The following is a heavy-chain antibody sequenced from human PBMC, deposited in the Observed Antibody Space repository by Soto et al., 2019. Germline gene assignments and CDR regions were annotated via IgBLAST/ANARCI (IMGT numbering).Heavy chain of an antibody. J-gene: IGHJ4*01. V-gene: IGHV4-34*01. D-gene: IGHD1-26*01. CDR3: ASFVCWDRLGEPRDLFHL. Sequence: PPETLSLTYAVYGGSSSGYYLSWIRQPPGKGLEWVGEINHSGSTNYNPSLKSRVTISVGTSKNQFSLKLSSVSAAATAAYYCASFVCWDRLGEPRDLFHLWGQGT. CDR2: INHSGST. CDR1: GGSSSGYY.